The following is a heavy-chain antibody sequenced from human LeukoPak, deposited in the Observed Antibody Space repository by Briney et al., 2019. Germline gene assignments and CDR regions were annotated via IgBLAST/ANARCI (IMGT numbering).Heavy chain of an antibody. Sequence: GGSLRLSCAASGFTFSSYAMSWVRQAPGEGLEWVSDISANGGKTYYSDSVKGRFTISRDISKNTLFLQMNSLKVEDTAVYYCARSVRGVIADAFNVWGQGTMVAVSS. D-gene: IGHD3-10*01. CDR3: ARSVRGVIADAFNV. J-gene: IGHJ3*01. V-gene: IGHV3-23*01. CDR1: GFTFSSYA. CDR2: ISANGGKT.